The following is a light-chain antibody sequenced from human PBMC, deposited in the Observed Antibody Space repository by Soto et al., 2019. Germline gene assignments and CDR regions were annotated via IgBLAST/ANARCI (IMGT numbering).Light chain of an antibody. CDR3: QQYKNWPPIT. Sequence: EVVMTQSPATLSLSPGERATLSCRASENVNSKLAWYQQKPGQGPRLVIYDASTRATDIPPRFSGSGSGTDFTLTISSLQSEDSAIYFCQQYKNWPPITFGGGTKVEIK. V-gene: IGKV3-15*01. CDR2: DAS. J-gene: IGKJ4*01. CDR1: ENVNSK.